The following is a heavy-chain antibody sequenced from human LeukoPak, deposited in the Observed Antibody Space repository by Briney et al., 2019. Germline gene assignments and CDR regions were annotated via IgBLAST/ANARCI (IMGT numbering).Heavy chain of an antibody. CDR3: ARDRSTAAAGRSWYFDL. CDR1: GYSFTSYY. D-gene: IGHD6-13*01. J-gene: IGHJ2*01. V-gene: IGHV1-46*01. Sequence: GESLKISCKGSGYSFTSYYMHWVRQAPGQGLEWMGIINPSGSSTTYPQNFQGRVTMTSDMSTSTIYMELSNLRSEDTAIYYCARDRSTAAAGRSWYFDLWGRGTLVTVSS. CDR2: INPSGSST.